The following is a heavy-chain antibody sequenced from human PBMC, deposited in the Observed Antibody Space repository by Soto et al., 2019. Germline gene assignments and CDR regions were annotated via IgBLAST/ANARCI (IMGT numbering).Heavy chain of an antibody. Sequence: SETLSLTCPVSGDSVSSGSYYWRWLRPPPGKGLEWIGYIYYSGSTNYNPSLKSRVTISVDTSKNQFSLKLSSVTAADTAVYYCASIKRGYCSSTSCYQPFDYWGQGTLVTVSS. CDR1: GDSVSSGSYY. J-gene: IGHJ4*02. V-gene: IGHV4-61*01. CDR3: ASIKRGYCSSTSCYQPFDY. D-gene: IGHD2-2*01. CDR2: IYYSGST.